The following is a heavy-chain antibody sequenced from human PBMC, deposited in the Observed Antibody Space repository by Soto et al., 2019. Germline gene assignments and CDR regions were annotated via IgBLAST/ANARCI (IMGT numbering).Heavy chain of an antibody. Sequence: PSETLSLTCTVSGGSVSSGSYYWTWIRQPPGKVLEWIGYIYYSVSTNYNPSLKSRVTISLDTSNNHFSLKLSSVTPADTAVYYCARDRYYGSGTYYNFYSGMDVWGQGTKVTVSS. CDR2: IYYSVST. D-gene: IGHD3-10*01. V-gene: IGHV4-61*03. J-gene: IGHJ6*02. CDR1: GGSVSSGSYY. CDR3: ARDRYYGSGTYYNFYSGMDV.